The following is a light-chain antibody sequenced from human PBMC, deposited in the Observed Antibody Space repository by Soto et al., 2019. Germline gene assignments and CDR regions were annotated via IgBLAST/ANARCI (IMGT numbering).Light chain of an antibody. J-gene: IGLJ3*02. Sequence: QSALTQPASVSGSPGQSITISCTGTSSDVGGYNYVSWYQQHPGKAPKLMIYEVSNRPSGVSTRFSGSKSGNTAALTISGLQAEDEADYYCSSDTTRSTPLVFGGGTKLTVL. CDR3: SSDTTRSTPLV. CDR2: EVS. CDR1: SSDVGGYNY. V-gene: IGLV2-14*01.